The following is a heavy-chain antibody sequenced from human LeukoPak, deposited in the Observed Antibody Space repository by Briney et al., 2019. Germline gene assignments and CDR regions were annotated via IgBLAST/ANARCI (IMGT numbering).Heavy chain of an antibody. CDR1: GFTFGDYA. Sequence: GGSLRLSCTASGFTFGDYAMSWFRQAPGKGLEWVSAASGSGGSTFYADSVKGRFTISRDNSKNTLYLQMSSLRAADTAVYYCAKDRDLPGDLNPGYFDGWAREPWSPSPQ. D-gene: IGHD7-27*01. J-gene: IGHJ4*02. V-gene: IGHV3-23*01. CDR2: ASGSGGST. CDR3: AKDRDLPGDLNPGYFDG.